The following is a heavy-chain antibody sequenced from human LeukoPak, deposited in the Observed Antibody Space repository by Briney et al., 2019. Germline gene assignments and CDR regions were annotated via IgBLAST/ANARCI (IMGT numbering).Heavy chain of an antibody. CDR3: ATRGGLLRSPFDY. D-gene: IGHD3-10*01. CDR1: GFTFSSYA. Sequence: PGGSLRLSCAASGFTFSSYAMSWVRQAPGKGLEWVSAISGSGGSTYYADSVKGRFTISRDNSKNTLYLQMNSLRAEDTAVYYCATRGGLLRSPFDYWGQGTLVTVSS. CDR2: ISGSGGST. V-gene: IGHV3-23*01. J-gene: IGHJ4*02.